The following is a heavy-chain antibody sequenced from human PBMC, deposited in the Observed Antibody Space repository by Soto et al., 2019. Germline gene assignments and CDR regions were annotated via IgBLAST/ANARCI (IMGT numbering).Heavy chain of an antibody. Sequence: PGGSLRLSCAASGFTFSTYWMHVDRQAAGKGLVWVSRIKSDGRSTSYAASVKGRFTISRDNAKNTLYLQMNSLRVEDTAVYYCARSDWFDPWGRGTLVTVSS. CDR2: IKSDGRST. J-gene: IGHJ5*02. V-gene: IGHV3-74*01. CDR1: GFTFSTYW. CDR3: ARSDWFDP.